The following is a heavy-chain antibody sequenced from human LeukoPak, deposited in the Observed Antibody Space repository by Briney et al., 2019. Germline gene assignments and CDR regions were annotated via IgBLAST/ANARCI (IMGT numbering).Heavy chain of an antibody. Sequence: PGGSLRLSCAASGFTFSSYGMHWVRQAPGKGLEWVAVISYDGSNKYYADPVKGRFTISRDNSKNMLYLQMNSLRAEDTAVYYCARDADSSSWSMYYYYGMDVWGQGTTVTVSS. D-gene: IGHD6-13*01. J-gene: IGHJ6*02. CDR1: GFTFSSYG. CDR3: ARDADSSSWSMYYYYGMDV. CDR2: ISYDGSNK. V-gene: IGHV3-30*03.